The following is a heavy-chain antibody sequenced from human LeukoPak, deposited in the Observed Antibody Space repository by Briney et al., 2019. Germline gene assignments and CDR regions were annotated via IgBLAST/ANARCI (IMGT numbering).Heavy chain of an antibody. CDR3: ARWCSSTSCYTSAFDI. CDR2: INPNSGGT. V-gene: IGHV1-2*02. D-gene: IGHD2-2*02. J-gene: IGHJ3*02. CDR1: GYTFTGYY. Sequence: ASVKVSCKASGYTFTGYYMHWVRQAPGQGLEWMGWINPNSGGTNYAQKFQGRVTMTRDTSISTAYMELSRLRSDDTAVYYCARWCSSTSCYTSAFDIWGQGTMDTVSS.